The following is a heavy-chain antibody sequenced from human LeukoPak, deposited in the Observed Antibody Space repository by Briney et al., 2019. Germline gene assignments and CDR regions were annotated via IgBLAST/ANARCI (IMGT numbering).Heavy chain of an antibody. J-gene: IGHJ3*02. D-gene: IGHD1-1*01. CDR1: GFTFSNYA. V-gene: IGHV3-30*04. CDR3: AREQLVERADAFDI. Sequence: PGGSLRLSCAASGFTFSNYAIHWVHQAPGKGLEWVAVTSYDGSNEYYADSVKGRFTISRDNSKNTLYLQMNSLRAEDTAVYYCAREQLVERADAFDIWGQGTMVTVSS. CDR2: TSYDGSNE.